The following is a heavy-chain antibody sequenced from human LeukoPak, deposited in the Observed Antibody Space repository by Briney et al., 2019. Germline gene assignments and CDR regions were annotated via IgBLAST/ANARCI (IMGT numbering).Heavy chain of an antibody. CDR3: ARCSRDSSGQPLEYYFDY. CDR2: IWYDGNNK. D-gene: IGHD6-19*01. J-gene: IGHJ4*02. V-gene: IGHV3-33*01. CDR1: GFTFSSYG. Sequence: GGSLRLSCAASGFTFSSYGMHWVRQAPGKGLEWVAVIWYDGNNKYYADSVKGRFTISRDNSKNTLYLQMNSLRAEDTAVYYCARCSRDSSGQPLEYYFDYWGQGTLVTVSS.